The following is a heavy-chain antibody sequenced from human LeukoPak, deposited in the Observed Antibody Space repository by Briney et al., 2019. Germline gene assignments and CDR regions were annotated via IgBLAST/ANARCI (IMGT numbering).Heavy chain of an antibody. CDR1: IFTVNRNY. CDR3: ATSSGWSYYFDY. Sequence: QPGGSLRLSCAASIFTVNRNYMAWVRQAPGKGLEWVSVIYSGGSTYYADSVKGRFTISRDNSKNTLYLQMNSLRAEDTAVYYCATSSGWSYYFDYCGQGTLVTVSS. CDR2: IYSGGST. J-gene: IGHJ4*02. D-gene: IGHD6-19*01. V-gene: IGHV3-53*01.